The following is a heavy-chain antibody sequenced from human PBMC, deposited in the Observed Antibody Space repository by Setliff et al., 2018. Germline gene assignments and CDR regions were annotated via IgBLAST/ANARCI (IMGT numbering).Heavy chain of an antibody. D-gene: IGHD3-3*01. Sequence: SETLSLTCTVSGDPMSSRRYYWAWIRQPAGKGLEWIGQIYTSGSTNYNPSLKSRVTISVDASKNQLSLNLRSVTAADTAVYYCARVTGFSYMDVWGKGTTVTVSS. V-gene: IGHV4-61*09. CDR3: ARVTGFSYMDV. CDR2: IYTSGST. CDR1: GDPMSSRRYY. J-gene: IGHJ6*03.